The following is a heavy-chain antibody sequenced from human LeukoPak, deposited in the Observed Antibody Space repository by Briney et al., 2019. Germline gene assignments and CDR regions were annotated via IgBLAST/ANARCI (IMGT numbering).Heavy chain of an antibody. Sequence: QSGRSLRLSCAASGFTFSSYAMHWVRQAPGKGLEWVAVISYDGSNKYYADSVKGRFTISRDNSKNTLYLQMNSLRVEDTAVYYCAKGSMGRCSGNSCYSVYWGQGTLVTVSS. D-gene: IGHD5-12*01. CDR1: GFTFSSYA. J-gene: IGHJ4*02. V-gene: IGHV3-30-3*01. CDR2: ISYDGSNK. CDR3: AKGSMGRCSGNSCYSVY.